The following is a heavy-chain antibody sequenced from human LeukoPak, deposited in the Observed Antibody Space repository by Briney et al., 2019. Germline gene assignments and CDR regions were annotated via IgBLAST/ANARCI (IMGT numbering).Heavy chain of an antibody. CDR3: ARLSDWNDVENRFDP. D-gene: IGHD1-1*01. V-gene: IGHV4-59*01. CDR1: GGSISSYY. CDR2: IYYSGST. J-gene: IGHJ5*02. Sequence: SETLSLTCTVSGGSISSYYWSWIRQPPGKGLEWIGYIYYSGSTNYNPSLKSRVTISVDTSKNQFSLKLSSVTAADTAVYYCARLSDWNDVENRFDPWGQGTLVTVSS.